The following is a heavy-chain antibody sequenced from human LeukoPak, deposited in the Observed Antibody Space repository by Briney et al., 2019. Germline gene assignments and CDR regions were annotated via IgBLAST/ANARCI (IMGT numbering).Heavy chain of an antibody. V-gene: IGHV4-59*01. CDR2: IYYSGST. CDR3: AREHYDILTGLYIDAFDI. CDR1: GGSISGYY. Sequence: NPSETLSLTCTVSGGSISGYYWSWLRQPPGKGLEWIGYIYYSGSTNYNPSLKSRVTISVDTSKNQFSLKLSSVTAADTAVYYCAREHYDILTGLYIDAFDIWGPGTRVTVSS. J-gene: IGHJ3*02. D-gene: IGHD3-9*01.